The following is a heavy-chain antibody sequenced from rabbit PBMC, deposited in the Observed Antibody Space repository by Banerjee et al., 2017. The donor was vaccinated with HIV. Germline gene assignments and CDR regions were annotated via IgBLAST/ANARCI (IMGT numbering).Heavy chain of an antibody. CDR1: GFSFSSYYY. D-gene: IGHD4-2*01. Sequence: QEQLEESGGGLVQPEGSLTLTCTASGFSFSSYYYMCWVRQAPGKGLEWIACIYAGSSGDTYYASWAKGRFTISKTSSTTVTLQMTSLTAADTATYFCARDAGYAGSNLWGPGTLVTV. V-gene: IGHV1S45*01. CDR3: ARDAGYAGSNL. J-gene: IGHJ4*01. CDR2: IYAGSSGDT.